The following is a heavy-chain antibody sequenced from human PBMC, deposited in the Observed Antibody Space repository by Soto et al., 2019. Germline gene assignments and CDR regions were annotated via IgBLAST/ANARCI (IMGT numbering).Heavy chain of an antibody. CDR2: IYHSGST. J-gene: IGHJ3*02. Sequence: PSETRSLTCAVSGGSISSGGYSGRWIRQPPGKGLEWIGYIYHSGSTYYNPSLESRVTISVDRSKNQFSLKLSSVTAADTAVYYCARAGYYDSPFDIWGQGTMVTVSS. CDR3: ARAGYYDSPFDI. V-gene: IGHV4-30-2*01. D-gene: IGHD3-22*01. CDR1: GGSISSGGYS.